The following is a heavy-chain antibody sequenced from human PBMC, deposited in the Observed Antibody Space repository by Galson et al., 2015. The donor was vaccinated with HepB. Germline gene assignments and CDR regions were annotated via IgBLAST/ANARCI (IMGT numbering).Heavy chain of an antibody. V-gene: IGHV3-23*01. CDR2: ISGRGDST. Sequence: SCAASGFTFSNYAMSWVRQAPVKGLEWVSGISGRGDSTYYADSVRGRFTISRDNSKNTLYLQMNSLRAEDTAIYYCAKRAYCSGGSCYSGGLWGHAFDIWGQGTMVTVSS. CDR1: GFTFSNYA. D-gene: IGHD2-15*01. CDR3: AKRAYCSGGSCYSGGLWGHAFDI. J-gene: IGHJ3*02.